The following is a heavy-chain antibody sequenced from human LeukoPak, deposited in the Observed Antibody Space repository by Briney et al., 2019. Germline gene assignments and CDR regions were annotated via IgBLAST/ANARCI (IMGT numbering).Heavy chain of an antibody. Sequence: PSETLSLTCTVSGGSISSYYWSWIRQPAGKGLEWIGRIYTSGSTNYNPSLKSRVTISVDTSKNQFSLKLSSVTAADTAVYYCARGSQRGYSGYDWPQYYFDYWGQGTLVTVSS. CDR3: ARGSQRGYSGYDWPQYYFDY. CDR2: IYTSGST. J-gene: IGHJ4*02. V-gene: IGHV4-4*07. D-gene: IGHD5-12*01. CDR1: GGSISSYY.